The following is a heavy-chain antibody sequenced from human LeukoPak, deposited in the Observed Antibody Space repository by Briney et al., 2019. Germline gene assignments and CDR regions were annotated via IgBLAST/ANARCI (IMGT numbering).Heavy chain of an antibody. D-gene: IGHD2-2*01. J-gene: IGHJ4*02. CDR1: GFTFSSYA. CDR2: ITGSGGST. CDR3: AKSTRGTTSCYDFDY. Sequence: PGASLRLSCAASGFTFSSYAMSWVRQAPGKGLEWVSAITGSGGSTYYADSVKGRLTISRDNSKNTLYLQMSSLRAEDTAIYYCAKSTRGTTSCYDFDYWGQGTQVTVSS. V-gene: IGHV3-23*01.